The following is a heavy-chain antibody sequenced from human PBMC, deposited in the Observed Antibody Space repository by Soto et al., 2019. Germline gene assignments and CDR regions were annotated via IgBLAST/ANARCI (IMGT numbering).Heavy chain of an antibody. CDR2: IIPIFGTA. J-gene: IGHJ3*02. V-gene: IGHV1-69*06. D-gene: IGHD1-26*01. CDR1: GGPFISYA. CDR3: ARVGLRGASNGRRAFDI. Sequence: XPVKVACTASGGPFISYAIIWVRQAPGQGLEWMGGIIPIFGTANYAQKFQGRVTITADKSTSTAYMELSSLRSEDTAVYYCARVGLRGASNGRRAFDICGQRTMVTVSS.